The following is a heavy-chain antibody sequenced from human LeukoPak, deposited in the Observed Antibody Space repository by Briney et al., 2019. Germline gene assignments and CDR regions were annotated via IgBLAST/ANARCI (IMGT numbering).Heavy chain of an antibody. D-gene: IGHD6-19*01. J-gene: IGHJ3*02. CDR2: INAGNGNT. V-gene: IGHV1-3*03. CDR1: GYTFTSYA. Sequence: ASVKVSCKASGYTFTSYAMHWVRQAPGQRLEWMGWINAGNGNTKYSQEFQGRVTMTRDMSTSTVYMELSSLRSEDTAVYYCARGVASWKSSGWYEDAFDIWGQGTMVTVSS. CDR3: ARGVASWKSSGWYEDAFDI.